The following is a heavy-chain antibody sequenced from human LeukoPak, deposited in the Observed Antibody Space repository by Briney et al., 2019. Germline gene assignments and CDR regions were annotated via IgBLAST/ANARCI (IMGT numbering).Heavy chain of an antibody. CDR1: GYRFTNYW. J-gene: IGHJ3*02. D-gene: IGHD6-6*01. CDR2: IYPTDSDT. V-gene: IGHV5-51*01. CDR3: ARHKYSSSSDAFDI. Sequence: GESLKISCQASGYRFTNYWIGWVRQMPGKGLEWMGIIYPTDSDTRYSPSFQGQVTISIDKSISTAYLQWRSLKASDSAMYYCARHKYSSSSDAFDIWGQGTMVTVSS.